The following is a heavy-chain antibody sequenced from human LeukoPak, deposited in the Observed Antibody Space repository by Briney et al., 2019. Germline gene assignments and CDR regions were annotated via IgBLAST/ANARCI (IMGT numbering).Heavy chain of an antibody. V-gene: IGHV3-66*02. J-gene: IGHJ6*03. CDR2: IYSGGST. CDR1: GFTVSGNY. CDR3: AGWNGYYYYYYYYMDV. D-gene: IGHD3-3*01. Sequence: GGSLRLSCAASGFTVSGNYMSWVRQAPGKGLEWVSVIYSGGSTYYADSVKGRFTISRDNSKNTLYLQMNSLRAEDTAVYYCAGWNGYYYYYYYYMDVWGKGTTVTVSS.